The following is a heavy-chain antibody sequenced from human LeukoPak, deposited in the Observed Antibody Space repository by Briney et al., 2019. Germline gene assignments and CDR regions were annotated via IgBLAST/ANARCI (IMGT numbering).Heavy chain of an antibody. J-gene: IGHJ2*01. D-gene: IGHD4-17*01. CDR3: ARGSAVTTPDNWYFDL. V-gene: IGHV3-13*01. CDR2: IGTAGDT. Sequence: GGSLRLSCEASGFTFSSYDMHWVRQATGKGLEWVSAIGTAGDTYYPGSVKGRFTISRENAKNSLYLQMNSLRAGDTAVYYCARGSAVTTPDNWYFDLWGRGTLVTVSS. CDR1: GFTFSSYD.